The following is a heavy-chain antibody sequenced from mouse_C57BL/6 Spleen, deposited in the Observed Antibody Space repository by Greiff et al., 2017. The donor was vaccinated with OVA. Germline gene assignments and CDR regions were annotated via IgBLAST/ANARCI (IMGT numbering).Heavy chain of an antibody. Sequence: QVQLKQPGAELVKPGASVKLSCKASGYTFTSYWMHWVKQRPGQGLEWIGMIHPNSGSTNYNEKFKSKATLTVDKSSSTAYMQLSSLTSEDSAVYYCARGRMDYDGYDYWGQGTTLTVSS. J-gene: IGHJ2*01. CDR2: IHPNSGST. CDR1: GYTFTSYW. D-gene: IGHD2-3*01. CDR3: ARGRMDYDGYDY. V-gene: IGHV1-64*01.